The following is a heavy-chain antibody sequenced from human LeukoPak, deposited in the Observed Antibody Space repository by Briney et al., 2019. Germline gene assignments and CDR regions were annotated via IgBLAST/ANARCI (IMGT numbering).Heavy chain of an antibody. CDR1: GFTFSSYA. D-gene: IGHD5-12*01. Sequence: GRSLRLSCAASGFTFSSYAMHWVRQAPGKGLEWVAVISYDGSNKYYADSVKGRFTISRDNSKNTLYLQMNSLRAEDTAVYYCAREMATIGDLFDYWGQGTLVTVSS. CDR3: AREMATIGDLFDY. CDR2: ISYDGSNK. V-gene: IGHV3-30*04. J-gene: IGHJ4*02.